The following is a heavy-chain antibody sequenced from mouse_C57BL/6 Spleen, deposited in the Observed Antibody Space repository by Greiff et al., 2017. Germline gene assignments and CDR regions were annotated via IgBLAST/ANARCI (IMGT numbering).Heavy chain of an antibody. D-gene: IGHD2-10*02. CDR3: ARPPYGNYPDWYFDV. Sequence: EVQLQESGPGLVKPSQSLSLTCSVTGYSITSGYYWNWIRQFPGNKLEWMGYISYDGSNNYNPSLKNRISITRDTSKNQFFLKLNSVTTEDTATYYCARPPYGNYPDWYFDVWGTGTTVTVSS. CDR2: ISYDGSN. CDR1: GYSITSGYY. V-gene: IGHV3-6*01. J-gene: IGHJ1*03.